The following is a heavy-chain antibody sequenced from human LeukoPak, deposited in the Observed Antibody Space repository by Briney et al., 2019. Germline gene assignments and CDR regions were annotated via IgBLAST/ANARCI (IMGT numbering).Heavy chain of an antibody. Sequence: PSETLSLTCTVFGGSISSYYWSWIRQPPGKGLEWIGYTHYSGSTSYNPSLKSRVTISEDTSKNQFSLKLTSVTAADTAVYYCARGYSGSYGRFDYWGQGTLVTVSS. V-gene: IGHV4-59*01. CDR1: GGSISSYY. J-gene: IGHJ4*02. D-gene: IGHD1-26*01. CDR3: ARGYSGSYGRFDY. CDR2: THYSGST.